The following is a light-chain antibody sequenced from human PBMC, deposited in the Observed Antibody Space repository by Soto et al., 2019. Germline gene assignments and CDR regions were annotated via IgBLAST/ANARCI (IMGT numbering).Light chain of an antibody. CDR1: QSVSNN. J-gene: IGKJ1*01. V-gene: IGKV3-15*01. Sequence: EIVLAQSPGTLSLSPGERATLSCRASQSVSNNYLAWYQQKPGQAPRLLIYGASTRATGIPARFSGSGSGTDFTLTISSLKSEDFEVYYCQQYNNWPRTFGQGTKVDI. CDR3: QQYNNWPRT. CDR2: GAS.